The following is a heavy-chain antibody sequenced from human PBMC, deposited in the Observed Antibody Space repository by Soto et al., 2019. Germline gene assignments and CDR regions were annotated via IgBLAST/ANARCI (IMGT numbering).Heavy chain of an antibody. CDR1: GFSLSTSGMR. CDR3: ARMFHCSGGTCPFDY. J-gene: IGHJ4*02. D-gene: IGHD2-15*01. Sequence: SGPTLVNPTQTLTLTCSFSGFSLSTSGMRVSWIRQPPGKALEWLARIDWDDDKFYNTSLKTRLTISKDSSKNQVVLTMTNMDPVDTATYYCARMFHCSGGTCPFDYWGQGALVTVSS. CDR2: IDWDDDK. V-gene: IGHV2-70*04.